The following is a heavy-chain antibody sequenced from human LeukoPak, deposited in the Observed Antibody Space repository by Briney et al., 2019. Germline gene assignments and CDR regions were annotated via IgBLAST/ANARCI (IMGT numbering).Heavy chain of an antibody. CDR3: ARSWRPDPFDY. J-gene: IGHJ4*02. CDR2: VYHSGRT. Sequence: SDTLSLTCVVSGYSISSDNWWGWIRQSPGKGLEWIGYVYHSGRTYSNPSLKSRVTMSADTSKNQFSLKLSSVTAVDTAVYYCARSWRPDPFDYWGQGTLVTVSS. CDR1: GYSISSDNW. D-gene: IGHD3-3*01. V-gene: IGHV4-28*01.